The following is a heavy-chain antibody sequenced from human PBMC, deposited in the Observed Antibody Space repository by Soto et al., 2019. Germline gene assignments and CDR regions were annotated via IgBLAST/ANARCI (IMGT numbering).Heavy chain of an antibody. CDR2: ISAYNGNT. CDR3: ARDFTVVVPADMVWFDP. J-gene: IGHJ5*02. D-gene: IGHD2-2*01. V-gene: IGHV1-18*04. Sequence: ASVKVSCKASGYTFTSYGISWVRQAPGQGLEWMGWISAYNGNTNYAQKLQGRVTMTTDTSTSTAYMELRSLRSDDTAVYYCARDFTVVVPADMVWFDPWGQGTLVTVSS. CDR1: GYTFTSYG.